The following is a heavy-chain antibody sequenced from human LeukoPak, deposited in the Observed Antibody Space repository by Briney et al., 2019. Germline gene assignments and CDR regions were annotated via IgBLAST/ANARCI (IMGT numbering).Heavy chain of an antibody. CDR2: INPNTGGT. D-gene: IGHD2-2*01. CDR3: ARERGLVVPTASYYYYYGMDV. V-gene: IGHV1-2*06. CDR1: GYTFTGYY. Sequence: ASVKVSCKAPGYTFTGYYMPWVRQAPGPWPEWMGRINPNTGGTNYAQKFQGTVTMTRDTSISTAYMELSRLRSDDTAVYYCARERGLVVPTASYYYYYGMDVWGQGTTVTVSS. J-gene: IGHJ6*02.